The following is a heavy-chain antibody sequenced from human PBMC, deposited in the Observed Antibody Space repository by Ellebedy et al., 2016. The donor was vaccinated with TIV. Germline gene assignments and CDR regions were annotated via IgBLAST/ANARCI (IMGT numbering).Heavy chain of an antibody. CDR2: IYYGGSS. CDR3: VGGGHDGRGYYPPGE. D-gene: IGHD3-22*01. V-gene: IGHV4-39*07. Sequence: GSLRLSCTVSGGSISTIYYWGWIRQPPGKGLEYIGSIYYGGSSYYNPSLKSRVTISIDTSKNQFSLKLSSVTAADTAMYHCVGGGHDGRGYYPPGEWGQGTLVTVSS. CDR1: GGSISTIYY. J-gene: IGHJ4*02.